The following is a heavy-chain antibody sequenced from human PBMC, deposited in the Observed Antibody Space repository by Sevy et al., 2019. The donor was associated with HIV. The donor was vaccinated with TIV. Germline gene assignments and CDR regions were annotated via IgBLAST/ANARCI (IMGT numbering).Heavy chain of an antibody. CDR2: IRSSNRET. J-gene: IGHJ4*02. CDR3: ARDSDGNGHYYLDYFDY. CDR1: GYIFTNYL. V-gene: IGHV1-18*01. Sequence: ASVKVSCKASGYIFTNYLICWVRQAPGQGLEWMGSIRSSNRETKYTQKLQGRAIMTTDTSTSTVYMDLRNLRSHDTAVYYCARDSDGNGHYYLDYFDYWGQGTLVTVSS. D-gene: IGHD3-22*01.